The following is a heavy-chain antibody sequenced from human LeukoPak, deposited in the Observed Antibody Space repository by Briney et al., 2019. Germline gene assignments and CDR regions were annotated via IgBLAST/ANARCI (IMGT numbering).Heavy chain of an antibody. Sequence: PSETLSLTCTVSGGSISSSSYYWGWIRQPPGKGLEWIGSIHYSGATYYSPSLRSRVTISVDTSKNQFSLKLSSVTAADTAVYYCAKLWGVGYGDSSDSWGQGTLVTVSS. CDR1: GGSISSSSYY. J-gene: IGHJ4*02. V-gene: IGHV4-39*01. CDR2: IHYSGAT. CDR3: AKLWGVGYGDSSDS. D-gene: IGHD4-17*01.